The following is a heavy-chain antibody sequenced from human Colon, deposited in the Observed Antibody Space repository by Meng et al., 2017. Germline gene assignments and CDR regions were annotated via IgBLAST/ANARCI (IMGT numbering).Heavy chain of an antibody. D-gene: IGHD1/OR15-1a*01. CDR1: GFPFSDYF. Sequence: GGSLRLSCAASGFPFSDYFMDWVRQAPGKGLEWVGRPTSKPHGYKTEYAASVEGRFTVSRDDSTNSLYLQMNNLKTEDTALYYCIRDFSNKYAWDHWGQGTLVTVSS. CDR3: IRDFSNKYAWDH. J-gene: IGHJ4*02. CDR2: PTSKPHGYKT. V-gene: IGHV3-72*01.